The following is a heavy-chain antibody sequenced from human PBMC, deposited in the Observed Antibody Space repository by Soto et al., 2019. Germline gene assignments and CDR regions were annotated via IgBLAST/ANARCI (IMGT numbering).Heavy chain of an antibody. D-gene: IGHD3-3*01. CDR3: ARGRYYFWSGFNWFDP. Sequence: PSETLSLTCAVYGGSFSGYYWSWIRQPPGKGLEWIGEINHSGSTNYNPSLKSRVTISVDTSKNQFSLKLSSVTAADTAVYYCARGRYYFWSGFNWFDPWGQGTLVTVSS. J-gene: IGHJ5*02. CDR2: INHSGST. CDR1: GGSFSGYY. V-gene: IGHV4-34*01.